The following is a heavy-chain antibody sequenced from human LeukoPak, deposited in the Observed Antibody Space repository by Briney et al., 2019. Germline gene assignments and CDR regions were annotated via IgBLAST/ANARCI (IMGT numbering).Heavy chain of an antibody. Sequence: DSVTLSSKASGYTFTCHYMHWVRQAPGQGLEWMGWINPKNAATNYAQKFQGRVTMTRDTSSGTVYMELSSLSSDDTAVYYCARTLYIAAAPGGLDYWGQGTLVTVSS. D-gene: IGHD6-13*01. J-gene: IGHJ4*02. CDR1: GYTFTCHY. CDR3: ARTLYIAAAPGGLDY. V-gene: IGHV1-2*02. CDR2: INPKNAAT.